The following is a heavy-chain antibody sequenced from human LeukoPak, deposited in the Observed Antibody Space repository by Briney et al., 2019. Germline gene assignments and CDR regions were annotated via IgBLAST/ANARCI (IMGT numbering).Heavy chain of an antibody. CDR1: GGSISSYY. Sequence: SETLSLTCTVSGGSISSYYWSWIRQPPGKGLEWIGYIYYSGSTNYNPSLESRVTISVDTSKNQFSLKLSSVTAADTAVYYCARGSMIVGNDYWGQGTLVTVSS. CDR2: IYYSGST. J-gene: IGHJ4*02. CDR3: ARGSMIVGNDY. D-gene: IGHD3-22*01. V-gene: IGHV4-59*01.